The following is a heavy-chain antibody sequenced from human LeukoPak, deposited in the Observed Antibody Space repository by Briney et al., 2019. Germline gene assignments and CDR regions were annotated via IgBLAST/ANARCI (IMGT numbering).Heavy chain of an antibody. Sequence: SETLSLTCTVSGGSISSYYWSWIRQPPGKGLEWIGYIYYSGSTNYNPSLKSRVTISVDTSKNHFSLKLSSVTAADTAVYYCASTQYSSGWSWFDNWGQGTLVTVSS. CDR3: ASTQYSSGWSWFDN. CDR1: GGSISSYY. V-gene: IGHV4-59*08. J-gene: IGHJ4*02. D-gene: IGHD6-19*01. CDR2: IYYSGST.